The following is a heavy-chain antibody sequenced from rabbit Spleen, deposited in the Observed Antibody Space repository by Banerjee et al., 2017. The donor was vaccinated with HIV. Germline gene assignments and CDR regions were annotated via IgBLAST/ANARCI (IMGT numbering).Heavy chain of an antibody. CDR1: GFDFSHYG. V-gene: IGHV1S47*01. CDR3: ARDTGSYDYIDVYFNL. D-gene: IGHD6-1*01. J-gene: IGHJ4*01. Sequence: QEQLVESGGGLVQPGGSLKLSCKASGFDFSHYGVSWVRQAPGKGLEWIGYIDPIFTTTHYASWVNGRFTISSHNAQNTLYLQLNSLTAADTATYFCARDTGSYDYIDVYFNLWGPGTLVTVS. CDR2: IDPIFTTT.